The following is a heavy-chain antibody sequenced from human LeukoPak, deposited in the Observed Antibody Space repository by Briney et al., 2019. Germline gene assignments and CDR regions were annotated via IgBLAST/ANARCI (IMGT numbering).Heavy chain of an antibody. V-gene: IGHV3-33*06. Sequence: GRPLRLSCAASGFTFSSYGMHWVRQAPGKGLEWVAVMWYDGSTKYYADSVKGRFTISRDNSKNTLYLQMDSLRAGDTAVYYCAKDGAASTYFDNWGPGTLVTVSS. J-gene: IGHJ4*02. CDR2: MWYDGSTK. CDR3: AKDGAASTYFDN. D-gene: IGHD4/OR15-4a*01. CDR1: GFTFSSYG.